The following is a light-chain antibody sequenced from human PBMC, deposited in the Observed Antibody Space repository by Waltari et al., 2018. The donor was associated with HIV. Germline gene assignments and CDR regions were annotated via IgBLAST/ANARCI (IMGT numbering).Light chain of an antibody. CDR1: MSNIGSKH. Sequence: QSVLTPPPAASGTPGQRVTISCSGSMSNIGSKHVYWYQHVPGTAPKLLMYRNDQRPSGVPDRFSGSKSGTSASLAISGLRSEDEADYYCVVWDDSLSGVVFGGGTKLTVL. CDR2: RND. J-gene: IGLJ2*01. CDR3: VVWDDSLSGVV. V-gene: IGLV1-47*01.